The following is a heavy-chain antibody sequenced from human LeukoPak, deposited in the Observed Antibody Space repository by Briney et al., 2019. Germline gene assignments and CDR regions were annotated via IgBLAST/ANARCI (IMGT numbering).Heavy chain of an antibody. CDR2: INHSGST. V-gene: IGHV4-34*01. Sequence: PSETLSLTCAVYGGSFSDYYWKWIRQPPGKGLEWIGKINHSGSTNYNPSLKSRVTMSVDTFKNQFSLTLSSVTAADTAVYYCARVQDFETRAYYLGYWGHGTLVTVSS. J-gene: IGHJ4*01. CDR3: ARVQDFETRAYYLGY. CDR1: GGSFSDYY. D-gene: IGHD3-22*01.